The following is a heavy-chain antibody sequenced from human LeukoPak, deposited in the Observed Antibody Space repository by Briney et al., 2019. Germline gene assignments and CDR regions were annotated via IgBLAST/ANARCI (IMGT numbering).Heavy chain of an antibody. V-gene: IGHV3-21*01. J-gene: IGHJ4*02. D-gene: IGHD6-6*01. CDR1: GFTFSSYS. CDR2: ISGSSSYI. CDR3: ARAAIASRVYYFFDF. Sequence: PGGSLRLSCAASGFTFSSYSMIWVRQAPGKGLEWVSSISGSSSYIYYADSVKGRSTISRDNARNSLYLQMNSLRAEDTAVYYCARAAIASRVYYFFDFWGQGTLVTVSS.